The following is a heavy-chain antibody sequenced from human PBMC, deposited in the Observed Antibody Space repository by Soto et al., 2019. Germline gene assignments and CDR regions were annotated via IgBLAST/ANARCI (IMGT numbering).Heavy chain of an antibody. CDR2: IFSNDEK. V-gene: IGHV2-26*01. D-gene: IGHD3-22*01. CDR3: ARIDDSSGHQDHYGMDV. J-gene: IGHJ6*02. CDR1: GFSLSNARVG. Sequence: QVTLKESGPVLVKPTETLTLTCTVSGFSLSNARVGVSWIRQPPGKALEWLANIFSNDEKSYSTSLKSRLTISKDTSKRQVVLTMTNMDPVDTATYYSARIDDSSGHQDHYGMDVWGQGTTVTVSS.